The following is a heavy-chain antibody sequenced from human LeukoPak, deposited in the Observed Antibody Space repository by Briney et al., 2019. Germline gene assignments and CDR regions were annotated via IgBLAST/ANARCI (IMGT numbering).Heavy chain of an antibody. CDR1: GFTFSSYA. Sequence: GGSLRLSCAASGFTFSSYAMTWVRQAPGKGLEWVSAISSSGGSTFYADSVKGRFTISRDNSRNTLYLQMNSLRAEDTAVYYCAKLSRWAAGTGGEYFDYWGQGTLVTVSS. V-gene: IGHV3-23*01. CDR3: AKLSRWAAGTGGEYFDY. D-gene: IGHD6-19*01. CDR2: ISSSGGST. J-gene: IGHJ4*02.